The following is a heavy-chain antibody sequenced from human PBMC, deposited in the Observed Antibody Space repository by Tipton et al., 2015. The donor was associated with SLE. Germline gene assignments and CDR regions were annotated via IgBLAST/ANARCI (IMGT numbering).Heavy chain of an antibody. Sequence: SLRLSCAASGFTFSSYSMNWVRQAPGKGLEWVSSISSSSSYIYYADSVKGRFTISRDSYKNILYLQMNSLRHEDTGIYYCAKDPPDYGMDVWGQGTTVTVSS. CDR2: ISSSSSYI. CDR1: GFTFSSYS. CDR3: AKDPPDYGMDV. V-gene: IGHV3-21*01. J-gene: IGHJ6*02.